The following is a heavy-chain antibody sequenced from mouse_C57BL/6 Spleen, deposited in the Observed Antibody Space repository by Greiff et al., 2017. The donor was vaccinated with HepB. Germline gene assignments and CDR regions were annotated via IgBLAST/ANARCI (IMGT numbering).Heavy chain of an antibody. CDR3: ARQGYDGYYVGYWYFDV. Sequence: QVQLQQSGPELVKPGASVKISCKASGYAFSSSWMNWVKQRPGKGLEWIGRIYPGDGDTNYNGKFKGKATLTADKSSSTAYMQLSSLTSEDSAVYFCARQGYDGYYVGYWYFDVWGTGTTVTVSS. V-gene: IGHV1-82*01. D-gene: IGHD2-3*01. J-gene: IGHJ1*03. CDR1: GYAFSSSW. CDR2: IYPGDGDT.